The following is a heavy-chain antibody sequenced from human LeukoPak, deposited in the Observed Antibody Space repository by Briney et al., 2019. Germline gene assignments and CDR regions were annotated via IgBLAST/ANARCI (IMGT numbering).Heavy chain of an antibody. CDR3: ARATVVRGVTYSP. D-gene: IGHD3-10*01. CDR2: IYTSGST. J-gene: IGHJ5*02. V-gene: IGHV4-61*02. CDR1: GGSISSGSYY. Sequence: PSQTLSLTCTVSGGSISSGSYYWSWIRQPAGKGLEWIGRIYTSGSTNYNPSLKSRVTISVDTSKNQFSLKLSSVTAADTAVYYCARATVVRGVTYSPWGQGTLVTVSS.